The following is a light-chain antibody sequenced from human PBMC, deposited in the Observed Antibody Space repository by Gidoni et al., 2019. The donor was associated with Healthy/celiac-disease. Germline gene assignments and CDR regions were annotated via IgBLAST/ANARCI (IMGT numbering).Light chain of an antibody. CDR1: SSDVGSYNL. CDR3: CSYAGSSTLI. Sequence: QSALTQPASVSGSPGKSITISCTGTSSDVGSYNLVSWSQQYPGKAPKLMIYEGSKRPSGVSNRFSGSKSGNTASLTISGLQAEDEADYYCCSYAGSSTLIFGGGTKLTVL. V-gene: IGLV2-23*01. CDR2: EGS. J-gene: IGLJ2*01.